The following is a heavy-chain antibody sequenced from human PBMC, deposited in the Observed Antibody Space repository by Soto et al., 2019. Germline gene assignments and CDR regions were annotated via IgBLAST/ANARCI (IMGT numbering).Heavy chain of an antibody. J-gene: IGHJ6*02. CDR1: GFTFSSYG. V-gene: IGHV3-30*18. D-gene: IGHD5-18*01. CDR2: ISYDGSNK. Sequence: QVQLVESGGGVVQPGRSLRLSCAASGFTFSSYGMHWVRQAPGKGLEWVAVISYDGSNKYYADSVKGPFTISRDNSKNTLYLQMNSLRAEDTAVYYCAKDGVQLWSFLGFGMDVWGQGTTVTVSS. CDR3: AKDGVQLWSFLGFGMDV.